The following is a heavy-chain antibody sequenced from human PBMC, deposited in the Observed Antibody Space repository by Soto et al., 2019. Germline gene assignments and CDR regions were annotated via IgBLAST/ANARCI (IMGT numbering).Heavy chain of an antibody. D-gene: IGHD2-2*01. Sequence: SVKVSCKASGYTFTGYYMHWVRQAPGQGLEWMGWINPNSGGTNYAQKFQGWVTMTRDTSISTAYMELSRLRSDDTAVYYCARMRSACSSTSCDSGWFDPWGQGTLVTVSS. J-gene: IGHJ5*02. CDR3: ARMRSACSSTSCDSGWFDP. V-gene: IGHV1-2*04. CDR1: GYTFTGYY. CDR2: INPNSGGT.